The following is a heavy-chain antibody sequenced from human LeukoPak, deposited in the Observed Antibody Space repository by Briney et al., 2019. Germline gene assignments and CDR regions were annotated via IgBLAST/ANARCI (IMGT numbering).Heavy chain of an antibody. CDR3: ARDLHWFDP. CDR2: INHSGST. Sequence: PSETLSLTCAVYGGSFSGYYWSWIRQPPGKGLEWIGEINHSGSTNYNPSLKSRVTISVDTSKNQFSLKLSSVTAAGTAVYYCARDLHWFDPWGQGTLVTVSS. J-gene: IGHJ5*02. CDR1: GGSFSGYY. V-gene: IGHV4-34*01.